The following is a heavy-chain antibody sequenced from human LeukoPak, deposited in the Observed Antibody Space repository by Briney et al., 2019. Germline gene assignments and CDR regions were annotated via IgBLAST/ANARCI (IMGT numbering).Heavy chain of an antibody. V-gene: IGHV1-18*01. CDR3: ARGRYCSSTSCYAFDI. J-gene: IGHJ3*02. CDR2: ISAYNDNT. Sequence: ASVKVSCKASGYTFTSYGISWVRQAPGQGLEWMGWISAYNDNTNYAQKLQGRVTMTTDTSTSTAYMELRSLRSDNTAVYYCARGRYCSSTSCYAFDIWGQGTMVTVSS. D-gene: IGHD2-2*01. CDR1: GYTFTSYG.